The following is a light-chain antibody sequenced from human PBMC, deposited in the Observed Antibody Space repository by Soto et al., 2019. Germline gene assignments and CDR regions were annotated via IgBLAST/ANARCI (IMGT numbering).Light chain of an antibody. V-gene: IGKV3-15*01. J-gene: IGKJ1*01. Sequence: EMVMTQSPATLSVSPGERATLSCRASQSVSSNLAWYQQKPGQAPRLLIYGASIRATGIPGRFSGSGSGTEFTLTISSLQSEDFAVYYCQQYNNWPQTFGQGTKVEIK. CDR1: QSVSSN. CDR3: QQYNNWPQT. CDR2: GAS.